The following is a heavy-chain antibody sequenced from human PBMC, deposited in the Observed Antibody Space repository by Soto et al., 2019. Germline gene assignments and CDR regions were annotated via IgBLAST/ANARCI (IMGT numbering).Heavy chain of an antibody. D-gene: IGHD3-3*01. Sequence: GGSLRLSCTASGFTFGDYAMSWFRQAPGKGLEWVGFIRSKAYGGTTEYAASVKGRFTISRDDSKSIAYLQMNSLKTEDTAVYYCTRARGKTYYDFWSGYYPTASFDYWGQGTLVTVSS. V-gene: IGHV3-49*03. J-gene: IGHJ4*02. CDR3: TRARGKTYYDFWSGYYPTASFDY. CDR1: GFTFGDYA. CDR2: IRSKAYGGTT.